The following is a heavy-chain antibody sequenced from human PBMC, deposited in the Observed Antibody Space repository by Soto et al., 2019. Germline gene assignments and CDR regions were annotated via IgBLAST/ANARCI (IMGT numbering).Heavy chain of an antibody. CDR1: GGSVSSGSYY. Sequence: SETLSLTCTVSGGSVSSGSYYWSWIRQPPGKGLEWIGYIYYSGSTNYNPSLKSRVTISVDTSKNQFSLKLSSVTAADTAVYYCARDTEYCSSTSCPRDVFDIWGQGTMVTVSS. D-gene: IGHD2-2*01. J-gene: IGHJ3*02. CDR3: ARDTEYCSSTSCPRDVFDI. V-gene: IGHV4-61*01. CDR2: IYYSGST.